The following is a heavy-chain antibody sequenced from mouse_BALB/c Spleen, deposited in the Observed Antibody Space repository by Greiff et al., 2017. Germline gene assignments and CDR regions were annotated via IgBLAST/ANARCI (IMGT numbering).Heavy chain of an antibody. J-gene: IGHJ4*01. CDR2: INSNGGST. CDR1: GFTFSSYY. Sequence: EVQLVESGGGLVKLGGSLKLSCAASGFTFSSYYMSWVRQTPEKRLELVAAINSNGGSTYYPDTVKGRFTISRDNAKNTLYLQMSSLKSEDTALYYCARQGASSPMDYWGQGTSVTVSS. D-gene: IGHD1-1*01. CDR3: ARQGASSPMDY. V-gene: IGHV5-6-2*01.